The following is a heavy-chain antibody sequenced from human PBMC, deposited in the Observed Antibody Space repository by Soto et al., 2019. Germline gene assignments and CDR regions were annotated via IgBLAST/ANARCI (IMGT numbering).Heavy chain of an antibody. V-gene: IGHV4-30-2*01. Sequence: PSGRLAITCALSSDSVSICVYAGCLIQQPPGKGLEWIGYIYHSGSTYYTPSLKSRVTISVDRSNNQFSLHLSSVTPDDTAVYYCVRLIVDSWLDFWGQGTPVTVSS. J-gene: IGHJ5*01. CDR1: SDSVSICVYA. D-gene: IGHD1-26*01. CDR2: IYHSGST. CDR3: VRLIVDSWLDF.